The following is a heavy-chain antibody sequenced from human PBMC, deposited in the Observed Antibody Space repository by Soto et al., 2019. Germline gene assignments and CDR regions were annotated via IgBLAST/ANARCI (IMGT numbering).Heavy chain of an antibody. CDR3: ERQAVTGPHLAD. D-gene: IGHD6-19*01. Sequence: GETLKISCKGSGYSFTSYWIGWLRQMAGKGLEWMGIIYPCDSDTRYSKSFQGQVTISADKSISNAYLQWRSLKASDTAIYYCERQAVTGPHLADWEQGTIVTVSS. J-gene: IGHJ4*01. CDR2: IYPCDSDT. V-gene: IGHV5-51*01. CDR1: GYSFTSYW.